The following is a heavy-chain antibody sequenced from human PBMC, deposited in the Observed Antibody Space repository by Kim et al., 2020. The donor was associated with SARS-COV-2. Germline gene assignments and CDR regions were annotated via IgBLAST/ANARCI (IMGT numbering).Heavy chain of an antibody. D-gene: IGHD3-3*01. V-gene: IGHV3-21*01. Sequence: GGSLRLSCAASGFTFSSYSMHWVRQAPGKGLEWVSPINSSSSSINYADSVKGRFTISRDNAKNTLYLQMNSLRAEDTAVYYCARDGPFLRCLSPWYFYY. CDR2: INSSSSSI. CDR3: ARDGPFLRCLSPWYFYY. CDR1: GFTFSSYS. J-gene: IGHJ6*01.